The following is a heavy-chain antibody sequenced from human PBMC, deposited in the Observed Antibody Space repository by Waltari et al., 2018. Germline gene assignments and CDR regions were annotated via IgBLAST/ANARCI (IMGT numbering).Heavy chain of an antibody. D-gene: IGHD5-12*01. CDR1: GGTFSSYA. V-gene: IGHV1-69*04. CDR2: IIPILGIA. CDR3: ARVLKMATISLLGAFDI. J-gene: IGHJ3*02. Sequence: QVQLVQSGAEVKKPGSSVKVSCKASGGTFSSYAISWVRQAPGQGLEWMGGIIPILGIANYAQKFQGRVTITADESTSTAYMELSSLRSEDTAVYYCARVLKMATISLLGAFDIWGQGTMVTVSS.